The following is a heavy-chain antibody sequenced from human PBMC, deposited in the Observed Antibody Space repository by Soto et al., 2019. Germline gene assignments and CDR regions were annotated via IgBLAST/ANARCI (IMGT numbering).Heavy chain of an antibody. CDR3: ARGPYSSGWYGNYFDY. CDR2: INHSGST. V-gene: IGHV4-34*01. D-gene: IGHD6-19*01. Sequence: QVQLQQWGAGLLKPSETLSLTCAVYGGSFSGYYWSWIRQPPGKGLEWIGEINHSGSTNYNPSLKIRVTRSVDTSKTQFSLKLRAVTAADTAVYYCARGPYSSGWYGNYFDYWGQGTLVTVSS. CDR1: GGSFSGYY. J-gene: IGHJ4*02.